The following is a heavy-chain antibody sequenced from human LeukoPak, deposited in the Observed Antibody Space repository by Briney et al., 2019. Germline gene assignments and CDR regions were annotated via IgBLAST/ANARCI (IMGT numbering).Heavy chain of an antibody. J-gene: IGHJ3*02. V-gene: IGHV3-21*01. Sequence: GGSLRLSCAASGFTFSTYAMNWVRQAPGKGLEWVSSISTSSSYIYSADSVKGRFTISRDNAKNSLYLQMNSLRAEDTAVYYCVRDTFSPDAFDIWGQGTMVTVSS. CDR2: ISTSSSYI. D-gene: IGHD3-16*01. CDR3: VRDTFSPDAFDI. CDR1: GFTFSTYA.